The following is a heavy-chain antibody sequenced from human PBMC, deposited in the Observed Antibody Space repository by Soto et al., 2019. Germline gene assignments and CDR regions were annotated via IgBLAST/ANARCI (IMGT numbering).Heavy chain of an antibody. CDR1: GGSISSDGYY. D-gene: IGHD4-17*01. CDR3: ARGRNGDTFDY. J-gene: IGHJ4*02. CDR2: IFNSGGT. V-gene: IGHV4-31*03. Sequence: QVQLQESGPGLVKPSQTLSLTCTVSGGSISSDGYYWNWIRQHPGEGLEWIGYIFNSGGTYYNPSLKCRLTMSVDTSKSQFSLELRSVTAADTAVYYCARGRNGDTFDYWGQGTLVTVSS.